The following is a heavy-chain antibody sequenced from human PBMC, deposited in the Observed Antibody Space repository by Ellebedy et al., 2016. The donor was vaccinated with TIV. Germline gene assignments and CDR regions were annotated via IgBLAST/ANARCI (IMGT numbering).Heavy chain of an antibody. V-gene: IGHV4-34*01. CDR1: GGSFSGYY. CDR2: INHSGST. J-gene: IGHJ4*02. D-gene: IGHD3-16*01. CDR3: ARVVDYDYVWGWDYFDY. Sequence: GSLRLXCAVYGGSFSGYYWSWIRQPPGKGLEWIGEINHSGSTNYNPSLKSRVTISVDKSKNQFSLKLSSVTAADTAVYYCARVVDYDYVWGWDYFDYWGQGTLVTVSS.